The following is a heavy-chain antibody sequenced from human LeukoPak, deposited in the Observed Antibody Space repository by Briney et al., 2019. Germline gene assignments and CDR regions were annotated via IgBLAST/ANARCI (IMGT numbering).Heavy chain of an antibody. Sequence: PSETLSLTCTVSGGSIRSYYWSWIRQPPGKGLEWIGYIYYSGSTNYNPSLKSRVTISVDTSKNQFSLKLSSVTAADTAVYYCARESNWYYYNSSGYRDAFDIWGQGTMVTVSS. CDR1: GGSIRSYY. J-gene: IGHJ3*02. V-gene: IGHV4-59*01. CDR2: IYYSGST. D-gene: IGHD3-22*01. CDR3: ARESNWYYYNSSGYRDAFDI.